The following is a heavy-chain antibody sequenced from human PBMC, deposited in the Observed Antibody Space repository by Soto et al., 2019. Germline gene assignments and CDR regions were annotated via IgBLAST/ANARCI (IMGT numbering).Heavy chain of an antibody. CDR3: ARGRSLNY. J-gene: IGHJ4*02. CDR2: IKQDGSEQ. D-gene: IGHD1-26*01. V-gene: IGHV3-7*01. Sequence: EVQLVESGGGLVQPGGSLRLSCVGSGFTLSSYWMSWARQAPGKGLEWLANIKQDGSEQHYVDSVKGRFSISRDNAQNSLFLHMSSLRDEDTAVYYCARGRSLNYWGQGTLFTVSS. CDR1: GFTLSSYW.